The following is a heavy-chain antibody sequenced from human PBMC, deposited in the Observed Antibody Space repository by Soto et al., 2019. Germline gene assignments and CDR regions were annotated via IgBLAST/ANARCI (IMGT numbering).Heavy chain of an antibody. CDR1: GYTFTSYA. Sequence: GASVKVSCKASGYTFTSYAMHWVRQAPGQRLEWMGWINAGNGNTKYSQKFQGRVTITRDTSASTASMELSSLRSEDTAVYYCASSATTADYNNGRDVGGQGTRVTVS. D-gene: IGHD1-26*01. J-gene: IGHJ6*02. CDR3: ASSATTADYNNGRDV. V-gene: IGHV1-3*01. CDR2: INAGNGNT.